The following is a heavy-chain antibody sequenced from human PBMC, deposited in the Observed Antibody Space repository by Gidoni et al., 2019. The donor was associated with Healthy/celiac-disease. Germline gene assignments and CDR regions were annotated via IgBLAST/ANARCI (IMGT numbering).Heavy chain of an antibody. CDR1: GFTFSRYA. CDR2: IRGRGGST. CDR3: AKEAPMMGATGSFFGAFDI. D-gene: IGHD1-26*01. Sequence: EVQLLESGGGLVQPGGSLRLSWAASGFTFSRYAMSWVRQAPGKGLEWVSAIRGRGGSTYYADSVKGRFTISRDNSKNTLYLQMNSLRTEDTAVYYCAKEAPMMGATGSFFGAFDIWGQGTMVTVSS. J-gene: IGHJ3*02. V-gene: IGHV3-23*01.